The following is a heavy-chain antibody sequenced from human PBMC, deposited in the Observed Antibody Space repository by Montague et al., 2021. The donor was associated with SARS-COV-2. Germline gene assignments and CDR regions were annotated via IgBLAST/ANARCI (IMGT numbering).Heavy chain of an antibody. J-gene: IGHJ2*01. D-gene: IGHD1-1*01. CDR2: IRLPGGS. Sequence: SETLSLTCAVTSGSLRNYYWSWIRQPPGKGLEWIGEIRLPGGSNYNPSPKGRVTISLDTSNNQVSLSLNSVTAADTAVYCCARAGSQRFFEFWGRGTLVTVSS. CDR1: SGSLRNYY. V-gene: IGHV4-34*01. CDR3: ARAGSQRFFEF.